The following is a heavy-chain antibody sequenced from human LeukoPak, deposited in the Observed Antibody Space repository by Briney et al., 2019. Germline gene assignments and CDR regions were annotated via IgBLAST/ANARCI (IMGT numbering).Heavy chain of an antibody. CDR3: ATRRSYDILTGYYYSNGFDP. CDR2: FDPEDDET. Sequence: ASVKVSCKVSGYTLTELSMHWVRQAPGKGLEWMGGFDPEDDETIYAQKFQGRVTMTEDTSTDTAYMELSSLRSEDTAVYYCATRRSYDILTGYYYSNGFDPWGQGTLVTVSS. J-gene: IGHJ5*02. V-gene: IGHV1-24*01. D-gene: IGHD3-9*01. CDR1: GYTLTELS.